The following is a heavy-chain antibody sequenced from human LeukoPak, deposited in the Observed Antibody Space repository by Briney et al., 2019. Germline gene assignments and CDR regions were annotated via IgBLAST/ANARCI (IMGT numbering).Heavy chain of an antibody. J-gene: IGHJ3*02. CDR3: ARAKFDSSCYYYRGFDI. CDR1: GFTLSSFE. CDR2: ISSSGSTI. Sequence: GGSLTLTCAVSGFTLSSFEKNWGRHPPGEGRERVSYISSSGSTIYYANSVKDRRTITRVNAKKSMYLKKNSLRAEDTAVYYCARAKFDSSCYYYRGFDIWGQGKMVTVSS. D-gene: IGHD3-22*01. V-gene: IGHV3-48*03.